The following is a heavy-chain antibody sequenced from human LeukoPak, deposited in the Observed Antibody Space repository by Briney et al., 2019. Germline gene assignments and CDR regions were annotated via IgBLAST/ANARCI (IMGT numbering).Heavy chain of an antibody. CDR1: GGSVSSYH. D-gene: IGHD1-26*01. J-gene: IGHJ3*02. Sequence: SETLSLTCIVSGGSVSSYHWSWVRQPPGEGLEWIAYVHNSGSTNYNPSLKSRVTTSVDKPKNQFSLKMSSVTAADTAGYYCVRDWEGFNFDIWGQGTMVTVSS. CDR3: VRDWEGFNFDI. V-gene: IGHV4-59*02. CDR2: VHNSGST.